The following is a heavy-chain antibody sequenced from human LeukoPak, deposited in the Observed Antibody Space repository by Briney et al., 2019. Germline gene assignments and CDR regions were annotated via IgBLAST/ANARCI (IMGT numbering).Heavy chain of an antibody. CDR1: GGSISSSSYY. CDR3: ASITFGGVIVLY. D-gene: IGHD3-16*02. CDR2: IYYSGST. V-gene: IGHV4-39*01. Sequence: PSETLSLTCTVSGGSISSSSYYWGGIRQPPGKGLEWIGSIYYSGSTYYNPSLKSRVTISVDTSKNQFSLKLSSVTAADTAVYYCASITFGGVIVLYWGQGTLVTVSS. J-gene: IGHJ4*02.